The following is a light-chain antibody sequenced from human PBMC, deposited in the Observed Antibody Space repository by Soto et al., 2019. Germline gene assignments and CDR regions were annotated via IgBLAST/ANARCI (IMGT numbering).Light chain of an antibody. CDR3: ETWDSNNWV. CDR2: LEGSGSY. Sequence: QSVLTQSSSASASLGSSFKLTCTLSSGHSSYIIAWHQQQPGKAPRYLMKLEGSGSYNKGSGVPDRFSGSSSGADRYLTISNLQFEDEADYYCETWDSNNWVFGGGTKLTVL. J-gene: IGLJ3*02. V-gene: IGLV4-60*02. CDR1: SGHSSYI.